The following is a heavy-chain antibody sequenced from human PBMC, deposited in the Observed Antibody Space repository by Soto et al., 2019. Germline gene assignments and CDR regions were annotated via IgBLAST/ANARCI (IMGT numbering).Heavy chain of an antibody. D-gene: IGHD1-7*01. J-gene: IGHJ4*02. CDR1: GFTFSSYA. Sequence: EVQLLESGGALVQPGGSLRLSCAASGFTFSSYAMSWVRQAPGKGLEWVSTITDSGGTTYYADSVKGRFTISRDNSKTTQYLQMNSLRAEDTAVYYCAPGADRTKVRLGWGQGTLVTVSS. V-gene: IGHV3-23*01. CDR2: ITDSGGTT. CDR3: APGADRTKVRLG.